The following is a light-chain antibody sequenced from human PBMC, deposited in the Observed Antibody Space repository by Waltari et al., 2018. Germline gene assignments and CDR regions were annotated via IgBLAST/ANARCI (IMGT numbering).Light chain of an antibody. CDR1: NSDVGVYNY. V-gene: IGLV2-11*01. Sequence: QSALTQPRSVSRSPGQSVTISCPGTNSDVGVYNYVPWYQHHPGKAPKPMIYDVSKRPSGVPDRFSGSKSGNTASLTISWLQAEDEADYYCCSYAGSYTYVFGTGTKVTVL. CDR2: DVS. J-gene: IGLJ1*01. CDR3: CSYAGSYTYV.